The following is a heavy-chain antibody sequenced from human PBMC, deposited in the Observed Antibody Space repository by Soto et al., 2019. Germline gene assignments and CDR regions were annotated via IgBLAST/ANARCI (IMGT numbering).Heavy chain of an antibody. D-gene: IGHD5-12*01. V-gene: IGHV3-9*01. Sequence: EVQLVGSGGGLVQPGRSLRLSCAASGFTFDDYAMHWVRQAPGKGLEWVSGISWNSGSIDYADSVKGRFTISRDNAKNSLYLQMNSLRAEDTALYYCAKDRSYSGYDWGAFDIWGQGTMVTVSS. CDR2: ISWNSGSI. J-gene: IGHJ3*02. CDR1: GFTFDDYA. CDR3: AKDRSYSGYDWGAFDI.